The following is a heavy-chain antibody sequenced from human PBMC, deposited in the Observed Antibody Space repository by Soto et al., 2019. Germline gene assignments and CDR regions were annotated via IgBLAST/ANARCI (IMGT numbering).Heavy chain of an antibody. J-gene: IGHJ6*02. V-gene: IGHV5-51*01. CDR3: ARLIGAPYYDFWSDPPLHYYYGMDV. Sequence: PGESLNISCKGSGYSFTSYWIGWVRQMPGKGLEWMGIIYPGDSDTRYSPSFQGQVTISVDKSISTAYLQWSSLKASDTAMYYCARLIGAPYYDFWSDPPLHYYYGMDVWGQGTTVTVSS. CDR1: GYSFTSYW. D-gene: IGHD3-3*01. CDR2: IYPGDSDT.